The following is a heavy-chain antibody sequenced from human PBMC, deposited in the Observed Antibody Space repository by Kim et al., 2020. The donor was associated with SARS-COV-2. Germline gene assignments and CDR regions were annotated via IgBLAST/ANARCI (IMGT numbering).Heavy chain of an antibody. CDR2: TYYRSKWYN. CDR3: ATRRYCSGGSCYSSGAFDI. Sequence: SQTLSLTCAISGDSVSSNSAAWNWIRQSPSRGLEWLGRTYYRSKWYNDYAVSVKSRITINPDTSKNQFSLQLNSVTPEDTAVYYCATRRYCSGGSCYSSGAFDIWGQGTMVTVSS. D-gene: IGHD2-15*01. CDR1: GDSVSSNSAA. J-gene: IGHJ3*02. V-gene: IGHV6-1*01.